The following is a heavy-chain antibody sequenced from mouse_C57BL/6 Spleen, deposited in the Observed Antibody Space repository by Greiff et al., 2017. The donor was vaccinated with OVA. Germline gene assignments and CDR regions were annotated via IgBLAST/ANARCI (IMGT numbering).Heavy chain of an antibody. CDR1: GYTFTSYW. J-gene: IGHJ2*01. Sequence: VQLQQPGAELVMPGASVKLSCKASGYTFTSYWMHWVKQRPGQGLEWIGEIDPSDSYTNYNQKFKGKSTLTVDKSSSTAYMQLSSLTSEDSAVYYCARDECFDYWGQGTTLTVSA. CDR2: IDPSDSYT. CDR3: ARDECFDY. V-gene: IGHV1-69*01.